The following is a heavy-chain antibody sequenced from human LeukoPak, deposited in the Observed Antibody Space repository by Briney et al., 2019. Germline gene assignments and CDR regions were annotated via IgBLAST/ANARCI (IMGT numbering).Heavy chain of an antibody. CDR3: TTVGTVTTW. CDR2: IKSKTDGGTT. V-gene: IGHV3-15*01. D-gene: IGHD4-11*01. Sequence: GGSLRLSCAASGFTFSNAWMSWVRQAPGKGLEWVDRIKSKTDGGTTDYAAPVKGRFTISRDDSKNTLYLQMNSLKTEDTAVYYCTTVGTVTTWWGQGTLVTVSS. J-gene: IGHJ4*02. CDR1: GFTFSNAW.